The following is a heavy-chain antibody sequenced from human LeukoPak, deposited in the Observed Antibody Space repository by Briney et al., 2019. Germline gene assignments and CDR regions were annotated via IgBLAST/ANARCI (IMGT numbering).Heavy chain of an antibody. D-gene: IGHD1-7*01. Sequence: GGSLRLSCAASGFTVSSNYMSWVRQAPGKGLEWVSVIYSGGSTYYADSVKGRFTISRDNSKNTLYLQMNSLRAEDTAVYYCARPTYNWNYELDYWGQGTLVTVSS. V-gene: IGHV3-53*01. CDR2: IYSGGST. CDR3: ARPTYNWNYELDY. J-gene: IGHJ4*02. CDR1: GFTVSSNY.